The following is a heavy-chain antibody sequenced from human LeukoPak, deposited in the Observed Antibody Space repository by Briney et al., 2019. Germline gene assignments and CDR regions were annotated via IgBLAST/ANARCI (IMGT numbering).Heavy chain of an antibody. Sequence: SETLSLTCTVSGGSISSYYRSWIRQPPGKGLEWIGYIYYSGSTNYNPSLKSRVTISVDTSKNQFSLKLSSVTAADTAVYYCARASTWVALVDYWGQGTLVTVSS. CDR2: IYYSGST. D-gene: IGHD6-13*01. V-gene: IGHV4-59*01. J-gene: IGHJ4*02. CDR3: ARASTWVALVDY. CDR1: GGSISSYY.